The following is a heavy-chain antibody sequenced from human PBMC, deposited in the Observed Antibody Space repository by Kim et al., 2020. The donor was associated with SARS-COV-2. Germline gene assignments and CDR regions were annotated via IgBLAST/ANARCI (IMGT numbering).Heavy chain of an antibody. Sequence: SVKVSCKASGGTFSSYAISWVRQAPGQGLEWMGRIIPILGIANYAQKFQSRVTITADKSTSTAYMELSSLRSEDTAVYYCARAPGGSGSYYKYYYYYMDVWGKGTTVTVSS. CDR2: IIPILGIA. CDR3: ARAPGGSGSYYKYYYYYMDV. V-gene: IGHV1-69*04. D-gene: IGHD3-10*01. J-gene: IGHJ6*03. CDR1: GGTFSSYA.